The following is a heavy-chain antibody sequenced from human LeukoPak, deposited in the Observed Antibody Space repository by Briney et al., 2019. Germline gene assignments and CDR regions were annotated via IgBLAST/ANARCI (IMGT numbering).Heavy chain of an antibody. Sequence: PSETLSLTCTVSGGSVSSSSYYWGWIRQPPGKGLEWIVSIYYSGSTYYNPSLVSRVTISVDTSKNQFSLNLRSVTAADTAVYYCARVQSGGSTGPTHNWFDPWGQGTLVTVSS. CDR1: GGSVSSSSYY. J-gene: IGHJ5*02. CDR2: IYYSGST. D-gene: IGHD1-7*01. CDR3: ARVQSGGSTGPTHNWFDP. V-gene: IGHV4-39*01.